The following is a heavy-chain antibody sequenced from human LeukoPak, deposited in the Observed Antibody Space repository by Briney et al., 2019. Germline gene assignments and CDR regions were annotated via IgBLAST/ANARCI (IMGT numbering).Heavy chain of an antibody. CDR1: GGTFSSYA. J-gene: IGHJ4*02. Sequence: SVKVSCKASGGTFSSYAISWVRQAPGQGLEGMGGIIPIFGTANYAQKFQGRVTITADKSTSTAYMELSSLRSEDTAVYYCARDISGYSYGNLDYWGQGTLVSVSS. V-gene: IGHV1-69*06. D-gene: IGHD5-18*01. CDR3: ARDISGYSYGNLDY. CDR2: IIPIFGTA.